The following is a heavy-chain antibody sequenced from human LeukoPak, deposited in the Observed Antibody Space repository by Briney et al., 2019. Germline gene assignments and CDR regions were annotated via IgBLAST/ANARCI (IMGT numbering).Heavy chain of an antibody. CDR2: IIPIFGTA. Sequence: SVKVSCKASGGTFSSYGISWVRQAPGQGLEWMGGIIPIFGTANYAQKFQGRITVTADESTSTAYMELSSLRSEDTAVYYCARTGENPPAATLYGMDVWGQGTTVTVSS. CDR1: GGTFSSYG. J-gene: IGHJ6*02. CDR3: ARTGENPPAATLYGMDV. D-gene: IGHD2-15*01. V-gene: IGHV1-69*13.